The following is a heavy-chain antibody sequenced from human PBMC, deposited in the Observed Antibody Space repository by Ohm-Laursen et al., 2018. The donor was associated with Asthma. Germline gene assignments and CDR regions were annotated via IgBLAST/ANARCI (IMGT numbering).Heavy chain of an antibody. D-gene: IGHD5-18*01. Sequence: SQTLSLTCAVSGGSISSGGYSWSWIRQPPGKGLEWIGYIYHSVSTYYSPSLKSRVAISGDKSKNQFSLKLSSVTAADTAVYYCARCGYSYGYYDYWGQGTLVTVSS. V-gene: IGHV4-30-2*01. CDR2: IYHSVST. CDR3: ARCGYSYGYYDY. CDR1: GGSISSGGYS. J-gene: IGHJ4*02.